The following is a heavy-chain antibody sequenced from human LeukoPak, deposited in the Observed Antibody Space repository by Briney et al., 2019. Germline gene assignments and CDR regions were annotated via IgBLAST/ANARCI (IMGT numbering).Heavy chain of an antibody. J-gene: IGHJ2*01. Sequence: GGSLRLSCAASGFTLSYYGMHWARQAPGKGLGWVALTWSDGSNENYADSVKGRFTISRDTSRNTLYLQMHSLRAEDTAVYYCARDADTSGSYWYFDLWGRGTQVTVSS. D-gene: IGHD3-22*01. V-gene: IGHV3-33*01. CDR2: TWSDGSNE. CDR3: ARDADTSGSYWYFDL. CDR1: GFTLSYYG.